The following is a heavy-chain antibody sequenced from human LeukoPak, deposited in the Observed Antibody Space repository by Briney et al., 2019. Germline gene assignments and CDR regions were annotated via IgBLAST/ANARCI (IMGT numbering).Heavy chain of an antibody. V-gene: IGHV3-23*01. CDR2: ISGSGPST. CDR1: GFTFSSYA. Sequence: GGSLRLSCAASGFTFSSYAMSWVRQAPGKGLEWASSISGSGPSTDYADSVKGRFTISRDKAKNTLYLQMDSLRAEDTAVYYCARLPTFYYDSSHYHYDYWGQGTLVTVSS. D-gene: IGHD3-22*01. CDR3: ARLPTFYYDSSHYHYDY. J-gene: IGHJ4*02.